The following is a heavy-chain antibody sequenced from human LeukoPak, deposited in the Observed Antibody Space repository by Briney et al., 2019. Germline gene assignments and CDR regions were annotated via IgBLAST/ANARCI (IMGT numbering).Heavy chain of an antibody. CDR1: GFNFSSYG. CDR3: AKRSRCSGGSCYSPYGEGSYFDY. J-gene: IGHJ4*02. Sequence: GGSLRLSCAASGFNFSSYGMHWVRQAPGKGLEWVAFIRYDGSNKYYADSVKGRSTISRDNSKNTLYLQMNSLRAEDTAVYYCAKRSRCSGGSCYSPYGEGSYFDYWGQGTLVTVSS. D-gene: IGHD2-15*01. V-gene: IGHV3-30*02. CDR2: IRYDGSNK.